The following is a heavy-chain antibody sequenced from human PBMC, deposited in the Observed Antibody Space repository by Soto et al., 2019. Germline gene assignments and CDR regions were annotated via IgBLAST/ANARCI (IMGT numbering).Heavy chain of an antibody. D-gene: IGHD3-10*01. J-gene: IGHJ4*02. Sequence: ASVKVSCKASGYTFVSYPLHWVRQAPGQRPEWMGWISAGDDITQFSQKFQGRLTFTRDTSASTGYMELRSLRSEDTAVYYCAIDHFTLVRRVIPYLDYWGQGTPVTVSS. CDR3: AIDHFTLVRRVIPYLDY. V-gene: IGHV1-3*01. CDR2: ISAGDDIT. CDR1: GYTFVSYP.